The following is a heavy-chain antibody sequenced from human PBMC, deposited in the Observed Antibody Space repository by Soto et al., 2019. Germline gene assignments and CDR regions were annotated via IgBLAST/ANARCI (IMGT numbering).Heavy chain of an antibody. CDR3: ARDGDGFGELSETTYYYYGMDV. Sequence: ASVTVSWQASGYTYTGYYVHWVRQAPGQGLEWIGWINPNSGGTNYAQKFQGWVTMTRDTSISTAYMELSRLRSDDTAVYYCARDGDGFGELSETTYYYYGMDVWGQGTTVTVSS. J-gene: IGHJ6*02. CDR1: GYTYTGYY. D-gene: IGHD3-10*01. CDR2: INPNSGGT. V-gene: IGHV1-2*04.